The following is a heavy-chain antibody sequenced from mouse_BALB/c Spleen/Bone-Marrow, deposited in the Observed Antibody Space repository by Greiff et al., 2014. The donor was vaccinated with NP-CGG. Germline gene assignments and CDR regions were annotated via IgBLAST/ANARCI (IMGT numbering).Heavy chain of an antibody. CDR1: GYTFTDYN. CDR2: IYPYNGGT. J-gene: IGHJ1*01. V-gene: IGHV1S29*02. CDR3: ARSYGNWYFDV. D-gene: IGHD2-10*02. Sequence: EVQLQQSGPELVKPGASVKISCKASGYTFTDYNMHWVKQSHGKSLEWIGYIYPYNGGTGYNQKFKSKATLTVDNSSSTAHMELRSLTSEDSAVYYCARSYGNWYFDVWGAGTTVTVSS.